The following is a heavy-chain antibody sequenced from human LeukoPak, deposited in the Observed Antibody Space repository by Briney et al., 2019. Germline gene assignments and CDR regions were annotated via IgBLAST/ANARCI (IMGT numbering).Heavy chain of an antibody. V-gene: IGHV3-48*01. J-gene: IGHJ6*02. CDR3: ARDPGIVVVNDYYYGMDV. CDR1: GFTFSSYS. D-gene: IGHD2-15*01. Sequence: GGSLRLSCAASGFTFSSYSMNWVRQAPGKGLEWVSYISSSSSTIYYADSVKGRFTISRDNAKNSLYLQMNSLRAEDTAVYYCARDPGIVVVNDYYYGMDVWGQGTTVTVSS. CDR2: ISSSSSTI.